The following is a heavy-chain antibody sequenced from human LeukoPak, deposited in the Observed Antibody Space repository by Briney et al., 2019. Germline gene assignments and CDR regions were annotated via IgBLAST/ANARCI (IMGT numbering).Heavy chain of an antibody. D-gene: IGHD1-7*01. V-gene: IGHV4-34*01. CDR3: ARGRATGTSALVY. J-gene: IGHJ4*02. CDR1: GGTFSGYY. Sequence: SETLTLTCAASGGTFSGYYWSWIRQPPGKGLEWMGEINHNGSTNYNPSVKSRVTISVDTSKNQFSLKLSSVTAADTAVYYCARGRATGTSALVYWGQGTLVTVSS. CDR2: INHNGST.